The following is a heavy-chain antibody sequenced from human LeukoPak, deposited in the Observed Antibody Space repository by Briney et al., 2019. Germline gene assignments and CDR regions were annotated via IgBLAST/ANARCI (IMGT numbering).Heavy chain of an antibody. CDR1: GYTFTSYA. CDR2: INAGNGNT. J-gene: IGHJ4*02. Sequence: ASVKVSCKASGYTFTSYAMHWVRQAPGQRLEWMGWINAGNGNTKYSQEFQDRVTITRDTSASTAYMELSSLRSEDMAVYYCSGSYSEYYFHYWGQGTLVTVSS. D-gene: IGHD1-26*01. V-gene: IGHV1-3*03. CDR3: SGSYSEYYFHY.